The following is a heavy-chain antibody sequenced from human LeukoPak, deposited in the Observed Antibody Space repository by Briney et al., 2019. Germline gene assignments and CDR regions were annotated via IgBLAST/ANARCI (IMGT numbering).Heavy chain of an antibody. D-gene: IGHD6-13*01. V-gene: IGHV3-23*01. Sequence: GGSLRLSCAASGFTFSSYAMSWVRQAPGKGLEWVSAISGSGGSTYYADSVKGRFTISRDNSKNTLYLQMNSLRAEDTAVYYCARGGIAAAGTHRPYYYYYGMDVWGQGTTVTVSS. J-gene: IGHJ6*02. CDR1: GFTFSSYA. CDR3: ARGGIAAAGTHRPYYYYYGMDV. CDR2: ISGSGGST.